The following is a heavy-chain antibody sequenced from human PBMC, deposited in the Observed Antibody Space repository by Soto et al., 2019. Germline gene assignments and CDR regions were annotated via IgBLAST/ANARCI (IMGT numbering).Heavy chain of an antibody. Sequence: SGPTLMNPTQTLTLTCTFSWFSLSTSGVGVGWIRQPPGKALEWLALIYWDDDKRYSTSLKTRLTISKDTSKNQVVLTMTNMDPVDTATYYCARTDYYDSSGYYYYYGMYVWGQGTTVTVSS. CDR3: ARTDYYDSSGYYYYYGMYV. CDR1: WFSLSTSGVG. J-gene: IGHJ6*02. CDR2: IYWDDDK. V-gene: IGHV2-5*02. D-gene: IGHD3-22*01.